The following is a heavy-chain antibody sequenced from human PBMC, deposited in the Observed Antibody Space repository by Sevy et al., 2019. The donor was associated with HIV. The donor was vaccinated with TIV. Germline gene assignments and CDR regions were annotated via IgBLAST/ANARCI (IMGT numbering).Heavy chain of an antibody. V-gene: IGHV1-46*01. CDR2: INPSGGST. Sequence: ASVKVSCKASGYTFTTYYMHWVRQAPGQGLEWMGMINPSGGSTSYAEKFQGRVTMTRDTSTSTVYMELSSLRSEDTAVYYCAKDLYGTGSYTYDYWGQGTLVTVSS. CDR1: GYTFTTYY. CDR3: AKDLYGTGSYTYDY. J-gene: IGHJ4*02. D-gene: IGHD3-10*01.